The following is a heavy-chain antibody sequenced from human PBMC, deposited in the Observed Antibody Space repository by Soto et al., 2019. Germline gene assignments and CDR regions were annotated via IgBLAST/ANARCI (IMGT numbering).Heavy chain of an antibody. V-gene: IGHV3-74*01. D-gene: IGHD1-26*01. CDR1: GFTFSSYW. CDR3: ARDSGSYADY. Sequence: EVQLVESGGGLVQPGGSLRLSCAASGFTFSSYWMHWVRQAPGKGLVWVSRINSGGSSADYADSVKGRFTISRDNAKKTLYLQMNSLRAEDTAVYYCARDSGSYADYWGQGTLVTVSS. CDR2: INSGGSSA. J-gene: IGHJ4*02.